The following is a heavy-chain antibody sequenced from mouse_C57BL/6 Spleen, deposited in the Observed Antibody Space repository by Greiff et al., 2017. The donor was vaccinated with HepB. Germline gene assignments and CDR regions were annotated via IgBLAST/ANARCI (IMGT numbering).Heavy chain of an antibody. J-gene: IGHJ3*01. CDR2: IRSKSNNYAT. Sequence: VQLQQSGGGLVQPKGSLKLSCAASGFSFNTYAMNWVRQAPGKGLEWVACIRSKSNNYATYYADSVKDRFTISRDDSESMLYLQMNNLKTEDTAMYYCVRQGLAGGFAYWGQGTLVTVSA. V-gene: IGHV10-1*01. D-gene: IGHD3-3*01. CDR1: GFSFNTYA. CDR3: VRQGLAGGFAY.